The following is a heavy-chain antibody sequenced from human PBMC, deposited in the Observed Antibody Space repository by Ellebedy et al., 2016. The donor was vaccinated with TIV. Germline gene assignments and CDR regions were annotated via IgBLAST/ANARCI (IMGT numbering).Heavy chain of an antibody. V-gene: IGHV3-23*01. CDR1: GLTFSSYA. Sequence: GESLKISCAASGLTFSSYAMSWVRQAPGQGLEWVSGINANGVSIDYADSVKGRFTISRDNSKDTLFLQMNSLRAEDTAVYYCASSRYHYYLGNTIFAYWGQGALVTVSS. CDR2: INANGVSI. D-gene: IGHD3-10*01. J-gene: IGHJ4*02. CDR3: ASSRYHYYLGNTIFAY.